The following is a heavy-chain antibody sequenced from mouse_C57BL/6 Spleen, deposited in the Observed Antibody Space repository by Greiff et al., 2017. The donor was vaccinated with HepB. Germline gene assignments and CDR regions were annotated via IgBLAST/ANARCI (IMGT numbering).Heavy chain of an antibody. J-gene: IGHJ2*01. V-gene: IGHV1-50*01. CDR2: IDPSDSYT. D-gene: IGHD3-2*02. CDR1: GYTFTSYW. CDR3: ARGTAQAYFDY. Sequence: QVQLQQPGAELVKPGASVKLSCKASGYTFTSYWMQWVKQRPGQGLEWIGEIDPSDSYTNYNQKFKGKATLTVDTSSSTAYMQRSSLTSEDSAVYYCARGTAQAYFDYWGQGTTLTVSS.